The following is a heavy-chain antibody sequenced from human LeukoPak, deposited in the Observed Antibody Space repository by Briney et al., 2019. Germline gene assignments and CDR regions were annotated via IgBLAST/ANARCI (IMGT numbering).Heavy chain of an antibody. D-gene: IGHD6-19*01. CDR2: INSDGSGT. V-gene: IGHV3-74*01. Sequence: GGSLRLSCAASGFTFSNYWMHWVRQAPGKGLVWVSRINSDGSGTSYADSVKGRFTISRDNAKNSLYLQMNSLRAEDTAVYYCARVPPQWLPNRDAFDIWGQGTMVTVSS. CDR1: GFTFSNYW. J-gene: IGHJ3*02. CDR3: ARVPPQWLPNRDAFDI.